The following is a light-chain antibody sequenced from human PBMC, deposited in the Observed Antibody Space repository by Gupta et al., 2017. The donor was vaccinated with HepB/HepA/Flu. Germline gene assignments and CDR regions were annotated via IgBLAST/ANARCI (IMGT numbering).Light chain of an antibody. Sequence: QSVLTQPPSASQTPGQRVHISCSGSSSNIGSNTVNWYQQLPGTAPKLLIDSNNQRPSGVLDRFSGSKSGTSASLAISGLQSEDEADYYCATWDDSLNAYVFGTGTQVTVL. CDR3: ATWDDSLNAYV. CDR2: SNN. CDR1: SSNIGSNT. V-gene: IGLV1-44*01. J-gene: IGLJ1*01.